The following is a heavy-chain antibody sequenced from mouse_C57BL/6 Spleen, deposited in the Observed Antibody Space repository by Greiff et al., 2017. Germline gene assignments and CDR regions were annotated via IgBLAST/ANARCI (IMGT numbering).Heavy chain of an antibody. J-gene: IGHJ1*03. D-gene: IGHD1-1*01. CDR3: ARICGSSSHWYFDV. Sequence: QVTLKVSGPGILQPSQTLCLTCSFSGFSLSTFGMGVCWIRQPSGKGLEWLAHIWWDDDKYYNPALKRRLTISKATSKKQVFLKLANVDTADTDTYDCARICGSSSHWYFDVWGTGTTVTVSS. CDR1: GFSLSTFGMG. CDR2: IWWDDDK. V-gene: IGHV8-8*01.